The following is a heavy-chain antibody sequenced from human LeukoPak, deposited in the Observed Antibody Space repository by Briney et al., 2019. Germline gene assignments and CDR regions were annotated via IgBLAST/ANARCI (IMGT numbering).Heavy chain of an antibody. CDR2: INTKSGAT. D-gene: IGHD6-19*01. CDR1: GYTLTGYC. V-gene: IGHV1-2*02. Sequence: ASVKVSCKASGYTLTGYCMHWVRQAPGQGLEWLGWINTKSGATNYAQNFQGRVNMTRDTSMSTTYMELKRLRSDDTAVYYCARDLGISGWYAPPLGYFDYWGQGTLLTVSS. J-gene: IGHJ4*02. CDR3: ARDLGISGWYAPPLGYFDY.